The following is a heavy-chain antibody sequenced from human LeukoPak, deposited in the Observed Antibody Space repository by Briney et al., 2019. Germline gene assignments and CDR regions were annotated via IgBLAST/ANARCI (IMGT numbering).Heavy chain of an antibody. CDR2: ISAYNGNT. Sequence: ASVKVSCKASGYTFTSYGISWVRQAPGQGLEWMGWISAYNGNTNYAQKLQGRVTMTTDTSTSTAYMELRSLRSDDTAVYYCARDTTTRRLLAAMNWFDPWGQGTLVTVSS. V-gene: IGHV1-18*01. J-gene: IGHJ5*02. CDR1: GYTFTSYG. D-gene: IGHD6-25*01. CDR3: ARDTTTRRLLAAMNWFDP.